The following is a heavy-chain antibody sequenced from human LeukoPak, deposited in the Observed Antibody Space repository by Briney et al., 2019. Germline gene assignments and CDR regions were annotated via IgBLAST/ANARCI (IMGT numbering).Heavy chain of an antibody. D-gene: IGHD2-2*01. CDR2: INHSGST. CDR1: GGPFSGYY. CDR3: ARGLDVVVPAAIGSWFDP. Sequence: PSETLSLTCAVYGGPFSGYYWSWIRQPPGKGLEWIGEINHSGSTNYNPSLKSRVTISVDTSKNQFSLKLSSVTAADTAVYYCARGLDVVVPAAIGSWFDPWGQGTLVTVSS. J-gene: IGHJ5*02. V-gene: IGHV4-34*01.